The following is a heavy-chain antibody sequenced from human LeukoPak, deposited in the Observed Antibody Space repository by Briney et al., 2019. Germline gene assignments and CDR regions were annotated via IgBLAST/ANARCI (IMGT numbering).Heavy chain of an antibody. CDR2: INHSGST. V-gene: IGHV4-30-2*01. J-gene: IGHJ1*01. Sequence: SQTLSLTCTVSGGSISSGGYYWSWIRQPPGKGLEWIGEINHSGSTNYNPSLKSRVTISVDTSKNQFSLKLSSVTAADTAVYYCARSGSYFGYFQHWGQGTLVTVSS. CDR1: GGSISSGGYY. CDR3: ARSGSYFGYFQH. D-gene: IGHD1-26*01.